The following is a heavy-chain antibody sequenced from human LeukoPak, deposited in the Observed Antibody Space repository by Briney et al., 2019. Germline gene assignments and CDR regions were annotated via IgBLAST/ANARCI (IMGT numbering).Heavy chain of an antibody. J-gene: IGHJ4*02. D-gene: IGHD3-3*02. Sequence: SETLSLTCTVSGGSISSSSYYWGWIRQPPGKGLEWIGSIYYSGSTYYNPSLKSRVTISVDTSKNQFSLKLSSVTAADTAVYYCARDIRWSLEEGFDYWGQGTLVTVSS. CDR1: GGSISSSSYY. CDR2: IYYSGST. CDR3: ARDIRWSLEEGFDY. V-gene: IGHV4-39*07.